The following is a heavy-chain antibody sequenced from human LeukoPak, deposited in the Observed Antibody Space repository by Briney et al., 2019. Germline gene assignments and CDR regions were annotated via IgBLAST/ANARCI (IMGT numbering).Heavy chain of an antibody. CDR1: GGSIISYY. V-gene: IGHV4-4*07. J-gene: IGHJ4*02. D-gene: IGHD3-16*02. CDR3: AREGNYDYVWGSYRIFDY. Sequence: SETLSLTCTVSGGSIISYYWSWIRQPAGKGLERIGRIYTSGSTNYNPSLKSRVTMSVDTSKNQFSLKLSSVTAADTAVYYCAREGNYDYVWGSYRIFDYWGQGTLVTVSS. CDR2: IYTSGST.